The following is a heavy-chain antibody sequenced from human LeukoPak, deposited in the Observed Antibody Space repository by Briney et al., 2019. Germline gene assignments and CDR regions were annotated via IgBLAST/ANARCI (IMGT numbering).Heavy chain of an antibody. D-gene: IGHD6-19*01. Sequence: SETLSLTCTVSGGSISSYFWNWIRQPPGKGLEWVGYIHYSGNTNQNPSLMGRASISLDTSKNQFSLRLSSVTAADTAVYYCARSPVTTRAGSDYWGQGTLVTVSS. CDR2: IHYSGNT. CDR3: ARSPVTTRAGSDY. V-gene: IGHV4-59*08. CDR1: GGSISSYF. J-gene: IGHJ4*02.